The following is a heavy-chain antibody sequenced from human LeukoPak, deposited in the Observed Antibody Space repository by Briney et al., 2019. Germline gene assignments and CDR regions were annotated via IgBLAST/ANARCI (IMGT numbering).Heavy chain of an antibody. V-gene: IGHV3-64D*06. D-gene: IGHD3-10*01. Sequence: STYYADSVKGRFTISRGTSKNTLYLQMSSLRTEDTAVYHCVKDGSGSYYTYYFDYWGQGTLVTVSS. J-gene: IGHJ4*02. CDR2: ST. CDR3: VKDGSGSYYTYYFDY.